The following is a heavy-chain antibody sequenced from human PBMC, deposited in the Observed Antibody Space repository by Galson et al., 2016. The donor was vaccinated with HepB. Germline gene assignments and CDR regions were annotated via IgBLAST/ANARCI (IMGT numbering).Heavy chain of an antibody. J-gene: IGHJ4*02. V-gene: IGHV3-33*01. CDR1: GFRFSSFG. CDR2: IWFDGSDQ. D-gene: IGHD3-10*01. Sequence: SLRLSCAASGFRFSSFGMHWVRQPPGKGLEWLAVIWFDGSDQYYGDSVKGRFTISRDNSNNTLYLQMSGLRAEDTAVYYCVSDPVAPYGRFDYWGQGILVTVSS. CDR3: VSDPVAPYGRFDY.